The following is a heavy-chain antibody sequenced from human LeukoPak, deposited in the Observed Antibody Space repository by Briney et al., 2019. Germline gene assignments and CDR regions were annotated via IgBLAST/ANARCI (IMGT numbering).Heavy chain of an antibody. CDR3: AKDRDGAKYFQH. J-gene: IGHJ1*01. D-gene: IGHD3-10*01. V-gene: IGHV1-2*06. CDR1: GYTFTSYG. Sequence: ASVKVSCKASGYTFTSYGISWVRQAPGQGLEWMGRINPNSGGTNYAQKFQGRVTMTRDTSISTVYMDLSRLRSDDTAVYYCAKDRDGAKYFQHWGQGTLVTVSS. CDR2: INPNSGGT.